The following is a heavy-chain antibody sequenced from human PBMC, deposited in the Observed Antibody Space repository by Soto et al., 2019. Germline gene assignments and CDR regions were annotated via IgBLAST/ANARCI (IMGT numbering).Heavy chain of an antibody. V-gene: IGHV4-31*03. CDR2: IYYSGST. J-gene: IGHJ6*02. D-gene: IGHD3-10*01. Sequence: SETLSLTCTVSGGSISSGGYYWSWIRQHPGKGLEWIGYIYYSGSTYYNPSLKSRVTISVDTSKNQFSLKLSSVTAADTAVYYCARGFGESYYYYYGMDVWGQGTTVTVSS. CDR1: GGSISSGGYY. CDR3: ARGFGESYYYYYGMDV.